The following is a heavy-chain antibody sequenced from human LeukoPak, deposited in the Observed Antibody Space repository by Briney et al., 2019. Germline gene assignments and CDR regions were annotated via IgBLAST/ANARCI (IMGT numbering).Heavy chain of an antibody. CDR1: GYTFTNYG. J-gene: IGHJ6*02. V-gene: IGHV1-18*01. D-gene: IGHD3-3*01. Sequence: ASVKVSCKASGYTFTNYGITWVRQAPGQGLEWMGWISAYNGDTNYAQRFQGRITMTTDTSTTTAYMELRSLRSDDTAVYYCATLDDVLRLFPLISLDGMDVWGQGTTVTVSS. CDR3: ATLDDVLRLFPLISLDGMDV. CDR2: ISAYNGDT.